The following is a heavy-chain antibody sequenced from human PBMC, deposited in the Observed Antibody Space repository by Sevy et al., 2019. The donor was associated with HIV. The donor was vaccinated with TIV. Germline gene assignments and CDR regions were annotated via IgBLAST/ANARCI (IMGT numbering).Heavy chain of an antibody. D-gene: IGHD3-16*01. J-gene: IGHJ3*02. CDR3: ASEDMIRFGGPLRVFDI. CDR1: GFTFSNSA. CDR2: IVVGSDVT. Sequence: ASVKVSCKASGFTFSNSAVQWVRQARGQRLEWIGWIVVGSDVTNYGQKFQETVTITRDMSTSTAYLELNSLRFEDTAVYYCASEDMIRFGGPLRVFDIWGKGTMVTVSS. V-gene: IGHV1-58*01.